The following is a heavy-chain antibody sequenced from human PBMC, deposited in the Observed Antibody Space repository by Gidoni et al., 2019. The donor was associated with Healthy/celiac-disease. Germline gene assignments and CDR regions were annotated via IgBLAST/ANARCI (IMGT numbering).Heavy chain of an antibody. CDR2: IIPIFGTA. Sequence: QVQLVQSGAEVKKPGSSVKVSCQASGGTFSSYAISWVRQAPGQGLEWMGGIIPIFGTANYAQKFQGRVTITADESTSTAYMELSSLRSEDTAVYYCASLAVGYCSGGSCLDWYFDLWGRGTLVTVSS. CDR3: ASLAVGYCSGGSCLDWYFDL. V-gene: IGHV1-69*01. CDR1: GGTFSSYA. D-gene: IGHD2-15*01. J-gene: IGHJ2*01.